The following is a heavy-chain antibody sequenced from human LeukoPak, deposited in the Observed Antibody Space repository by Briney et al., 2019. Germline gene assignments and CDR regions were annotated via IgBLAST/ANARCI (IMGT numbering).Heavy chain of an antibody. J-gene: IGHJ3*02. CDR3: ASEYYDYVWGSYRSTDAFDI. CDR1: GGSFSGYY. Sequence: SETLSLTCAVYGGSFSGYYWSWIRQPPGKGLEWIGEINHSGSTNYNPSLKSRVTISVDTSKNQFSLKLSSVTAADTAVYYCASEYYDYVWGSYRSTDAFDIWGQGTMVTVS. V-gene: IGHV4-34*01. CDR2: INHSGST. D-gene: IGHD3-16*02.